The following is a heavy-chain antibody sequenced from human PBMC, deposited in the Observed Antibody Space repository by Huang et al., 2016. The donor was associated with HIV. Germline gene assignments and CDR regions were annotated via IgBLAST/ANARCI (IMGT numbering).Heavy chain of an antibody. J-gene: IGHJ4*01. CDR2: IYSDYST. Sequence: EVQLVESGGGLIQPGGSLRFSCAASGFTVRSNYSSWVRQAPGKEIEWGAGIYSDYSTDFADSVKGRFTISRDNSKNTLYLKMNGLRAEDRAVYYWAAQWELRGGVDFWGQGTLVTVSS. CDR3: AAQWELRGGVDF. V-gene: IGHV3-53*01. CDR1: GFTVRSNY. D-gene: IGHD1-26*01.